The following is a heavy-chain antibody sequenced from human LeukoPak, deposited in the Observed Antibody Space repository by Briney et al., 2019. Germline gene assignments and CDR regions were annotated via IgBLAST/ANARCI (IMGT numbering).Heavy chain of an antibody. Sequence: GGSLRLSCSASGFIFSSYAMHWVRQAPGKGLEWVANIKQDGSEKSYLDSVKGRFTISRDNSKNTLYLQMNSLRAEDTAVYYCAKDKIVGSTGWYYFDYWGQGTLVTVSS. V-gene: IGHV3-7*01. D-gene: IGHD6-19*01. CDR1: GFIFSSYA. CDR3: AKDKIVGSTGWYYFDY. CDR2: IKQDGSEK. J-gene: IGHJ4*02.